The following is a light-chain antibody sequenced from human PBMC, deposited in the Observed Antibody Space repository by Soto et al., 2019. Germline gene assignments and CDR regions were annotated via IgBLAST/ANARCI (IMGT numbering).Light chain of an antibody. CDR1: QSISTT. Sequence: EIMMTQSPATLSVSPGERATLSCRTSQSISTTLAWYQQRPGQAPRLLFYGASTRATGIPARFSGSGSGTDFTLTIHSLQSEDFAVYYCQQYHNWPWTFGQGTKVDMK. J-gene: IGKJ1*01. V-gene: IGKV3-15*01. CDR3: QQYHNWPWT. CDR2: GAS.